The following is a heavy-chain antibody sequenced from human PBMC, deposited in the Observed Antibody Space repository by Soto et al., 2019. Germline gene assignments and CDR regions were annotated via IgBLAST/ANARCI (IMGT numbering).Heavy chain of an antibody. J-gene: IGHJ4*02. D-gene: IGHD6-13*01. CDR3: ARLGAAAAYY. CDR1: GGSISSSSYY. CDR2: IYYSGST. V-gene: IGHV4-39*01. Sequence: SECLSLSCTVSGGSISSSSYYWGWIRQPPGKGLEWIGSIYYSGSTYYNPSLKSRVTISVDTSKNQFSLKLSSVTAADTAVYYCARLGAAAAYYWGQGTLVTVSS.